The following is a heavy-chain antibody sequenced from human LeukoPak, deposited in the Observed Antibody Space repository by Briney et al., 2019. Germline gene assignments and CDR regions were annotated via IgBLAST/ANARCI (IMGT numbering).Heavy chain of an antibody. CDR3: ARSTTAVAFLDY. CDR1: GYTFTSYD. J-gene: IGHJ4*02. Sequence: ASVKVSCKASGYTFTSYDINWVRQATGQGLEWMGWMNPNSGNTGYAQKFQGRVTMTRNTSISTAYMELGSLRSEDTAVYYCARSTTAVAFLDYWGQGTLVTVSS. V-gene: IGHV1-8*01. D-gene: IGHD6-19*01. CDR2: MNPNSGNT.